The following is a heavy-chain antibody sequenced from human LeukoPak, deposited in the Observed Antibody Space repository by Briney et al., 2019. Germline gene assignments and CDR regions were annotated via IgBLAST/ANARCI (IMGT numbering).Heavy chain of an antibody. CDR1: GFTFNRYW. J-gene: IGHJ4*02. V-gene: IGHV3-74*01. Sequence: GGSLRLSCAASGFTFNRYWMHWVRPAPGKGLVGVSRIDSDGSTTNSADFVKGRITISRDNAKNTLCLQMNDLRVEDTAVYYCARDPSLLSGYYDYWGQGSLVTVSS. CDR3: ARDPSLLSGYYDY. CDR2: IDSDGSTT. D-gene: IGHD3-22*01.